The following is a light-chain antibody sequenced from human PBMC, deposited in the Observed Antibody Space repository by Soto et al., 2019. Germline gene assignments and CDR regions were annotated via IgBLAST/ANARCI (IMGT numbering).Light chain of an antibody. CDR3: VSYTDTDTLV. CDR1: SSDIGSYNH. CDR2: AVS. J-gene: IGLJ1*01. V-gene: IGLV2-14*03. Sequence: QSALTQPASVSGSPGQSITISCSGTSSDIGSYNHVAWYQQFPGKSPKLMIYAVSDRPPGVSDRFSGSKSGITASLTISGLQPDDEGDYFCVSYTDTDTLVFGTGTKVTVL.